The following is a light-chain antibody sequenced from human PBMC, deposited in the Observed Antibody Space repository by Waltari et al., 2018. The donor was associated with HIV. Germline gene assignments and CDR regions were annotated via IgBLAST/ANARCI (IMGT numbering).Light chain of an antibody. Sequence: QPVLTQPPPASATPRPRVTILCSGRSSNIGSHIVNWYQPFHGTAPKVLIYKNEQRPSGDPDRFSGSKSGTSAFLAISGLQAEDEADYYCAAWDDSLNGPNWVFGGGTKLTVL. CDR3: AAWDDSLNGPNWV. V-gene: IGLV1-44*01. J-gene: IGLJ3*02. CDR1: SSNIGSHI. CDR2: KNE.